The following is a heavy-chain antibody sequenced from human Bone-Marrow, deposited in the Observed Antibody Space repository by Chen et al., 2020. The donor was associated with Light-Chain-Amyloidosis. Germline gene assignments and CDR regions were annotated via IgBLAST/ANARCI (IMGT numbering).Heavy chain of an antibody. CDR3: ARGYDGAYDI. J-gene: IGHJ3*02. CDR1: AFTFSDYW. Sequence: EVHLVESGGGLVQPGGSLRLSCAASAFTFSDYWMAWVRQAPGMGLEWVANIEKDGAAKYYVDSVKGRFTISRDNVNYALYLQMNSLRAEDTAVYYCARGYDGAYDIWGQGTMVTVSS. D-gene: IGHD1-20*01. CDR2: IEKDGAAK. V-gene: IGHV3-7*01.